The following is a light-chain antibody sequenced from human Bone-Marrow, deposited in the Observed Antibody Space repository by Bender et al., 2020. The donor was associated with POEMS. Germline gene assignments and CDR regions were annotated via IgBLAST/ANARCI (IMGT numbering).Light chain of an antibody. CDR1: NLGDRF. Sequence: SYELTQPPSVSVSPGQPASITCSGDNLGDRFASWYQQKPGQSPVLVIYQDYKRPSGIPERFSGSNSGNTATLTISGTQAMDEADYFCQTWDSDSAVFGGGTKLTVL. J-gene: IGLJ2*01. CDR2: QDY. CDR3: QTWDSDSAV. V-gene: IGLV3-1*01.